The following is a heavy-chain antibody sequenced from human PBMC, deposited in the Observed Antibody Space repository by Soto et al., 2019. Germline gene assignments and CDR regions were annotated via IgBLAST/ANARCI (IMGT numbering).Heavy chain of an antibody. CDR2: IYYRGST. CDR1: GGSISSGGYY. Sequence: SETLSLTCTVSGGSISSGGYYWSWIRQLPGKGPEWIGQIYYRGSTYVSPSLKSRLTISLDTSKNQFSLNLTSVTAADTAVYYCARGPAYGGNFYYGMDVWGQGTTVTVSS. CDR3: ARGPAYGGNFYYGMDV. J-gene: IGHJ6*02. D-gene: IGHD4-17*01. V-gene: IGHV4-31*03.